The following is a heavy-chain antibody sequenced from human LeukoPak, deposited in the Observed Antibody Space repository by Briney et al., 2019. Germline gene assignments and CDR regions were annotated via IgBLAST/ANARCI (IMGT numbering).Heavy chain of an antibody. CDR2: THYSGSN. D-gene: IGHD6-13*01. J-gene: IGHJ5*02. Sequence: SETLSLTCTVSGFSISSGYYWTWIRQTPEKGLEYIASTHYSGSNYYNPSLKSRVTISVDTSKNQFSLKMISLTAADTAVYYCARKGSSTWYTYWFDPWGQGTLVTVSS. CDR1: GFSISSGYY. CDR3: ARKGSSTWYTYWFDP. V-gene: IGHV4-38-2*02.